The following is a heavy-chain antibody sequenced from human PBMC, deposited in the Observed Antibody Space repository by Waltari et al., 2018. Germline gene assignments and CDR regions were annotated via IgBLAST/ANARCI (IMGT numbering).Heavy chain of an antibody. CDR2: VNPNSGGT. J-gene: IGHJ4*02. Sequence: QVQLVQSGAEVKKPGASVKVSCKASGSTFTGYHLPWVRQSPGQGLEWMGWVNPNSGGTNYAQKFQGRVTMTRDTSISTAYMELSRLRSDDTAVYYCASLPFWSGYPRPGGFDYWGQGTLVTVSS. CDR3: ASLPFWSGYPRPGGFDY. V-gene: IGHV1-2*02. CDR1: GSTFTGYH. D-gene: IGHD3-3*01.